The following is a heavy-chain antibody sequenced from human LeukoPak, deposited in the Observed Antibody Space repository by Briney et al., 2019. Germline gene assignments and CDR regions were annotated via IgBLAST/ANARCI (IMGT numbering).Heavy chain of an antibody. J-gene: IGHJ4*02. CDR3: ARASSGYYYGDY. D-gene: IGHD3-22*01. CDR1: GFTFSSYA. CDR2: ISYDGSNK. V-gene: IGHV3-30-3*01. Sequence: TGGSLRLSCAASGFTFSSYAMHWVRQAPGKGLEWVAVISYDGSNKYYADSVKGRFTISRDNSKNTLYLQMNSLRAEDTAVYYCARASSGYYYGDYWGQGTLVTVSS.